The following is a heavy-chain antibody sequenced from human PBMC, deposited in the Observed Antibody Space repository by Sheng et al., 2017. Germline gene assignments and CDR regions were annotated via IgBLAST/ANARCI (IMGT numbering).Heavy chain of an antibody. J-gene: IGHJ4*02. CDR3: AREGHFDWPIIMGGYYFDY. CDR1: GGSISSGSYY. D-gene: IGHD3-9*01. Sequence: QVQLQESGPGLVKASQTLSLTCTVSGGSISSGSYYWNWIRQPAGKGLEWIGRGYTSGSTNYNPSLKSRVTISVDTSKNQFSLKLSSVTAADTAVYYCAREGHFDWPIIMGGYYFDYWGQGTLVTVSS. CDR2: GYTSGST. V-gene: IGHV4-61*02.